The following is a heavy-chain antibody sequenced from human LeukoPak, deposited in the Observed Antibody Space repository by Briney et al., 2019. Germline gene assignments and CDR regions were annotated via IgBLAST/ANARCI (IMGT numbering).Heavy chain of an antibody. CDR2: IYYSGRT. D-gene: IGHD3-3*01. Sequence: SETLSLTCTVSGGSITSDYWSWIRQPPGKGLEWIGDIYYSGRTNYNPSLKSRVTISVDRSKNQFSLKLTSVTAADTAVYYCARDRLFGVVKDWYFDLWGRGTLVTVSS. CDR3: ARDRLFGVVKDWYFDL. CDR1: GGSITSDY. J-gene: IGHJ2*01. V-gene: IGHV4-59*01.